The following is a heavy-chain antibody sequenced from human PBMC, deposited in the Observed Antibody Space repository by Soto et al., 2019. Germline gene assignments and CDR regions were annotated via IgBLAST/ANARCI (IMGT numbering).Heavy chain of an antibody. V-gene: IGHV3-72*01. CDR1: GFTCSDHY. D-gene: IGHD2-2*02. CDR2: TRNKANSYTT. CDR3: ASVSPWGYCSSTSCYTAY. Sequence: SGGSLRLSCAASGFTCSDHYMDWVRKAPGKGREWVGRTRNKANSYTTEYAASVKGRFTISRDDSKNSLYLPMNSLKSEDTAVYYCASVSPWGYCSSTSCYTAYWGQGTLVTVSS. J-gene: IGHJ4*02.